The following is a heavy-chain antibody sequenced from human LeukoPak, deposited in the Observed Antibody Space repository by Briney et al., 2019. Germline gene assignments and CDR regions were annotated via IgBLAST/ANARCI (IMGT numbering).Heavy chain of an antibody. CDR3: ARGARPSRITMVRGVTFDY. CDR1: GGSFSGYY. Sequence: SETLSLTCAVYGGSFSGYYWSWIRQPPGKGLEWIGEINHSGSTNYNPSLKSRVTISVDTSKNQFSLKLSSVTAADTAVYYCARGARPSRITMVRGVTFDYWGQGALVTVSS. D-gene: IGHD3-10*01. J-gene: IGHJ4*02. V-gene: IGHV4-34*01. CDR2: INHSGST.